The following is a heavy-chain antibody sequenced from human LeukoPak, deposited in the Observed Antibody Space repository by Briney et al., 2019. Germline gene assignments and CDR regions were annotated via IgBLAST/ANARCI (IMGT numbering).Heavy chain of an antibody. V-gene: IGHV1-2*02. D-gene: IGHD6-13*01. CDR1: GYTFTGHY. CDR3: AREYSSSLFDC. Sequence: ASVKVSCKASGYTFTGHYVHWVRQAPGQGLEWMGWINGNTGDTDYAQRFQGRVTMIRKTSIITMYMELSRLRSDDTGVYCCAREYSSSLFDCWGQGTLVTVSS. J-gene: IGHJ4*02. CDR2: INGNTGDT.